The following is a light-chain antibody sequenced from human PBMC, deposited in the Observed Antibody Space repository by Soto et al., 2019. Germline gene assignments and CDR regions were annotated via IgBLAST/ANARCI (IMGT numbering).Light chain of an antibody. CDR3: QHYGSLVLT. CDR2: GAS. J-gene: IGKJ4*01. CDR1: QSVSSTY. V-gene: IGKV3-20*01. Sequence: EIVLTQSPGTLSLSPGERATLSCRASQSVSSTYLAWYQQKPGQAPRLLIYGASSRATGIPDRFSGSGSGXXFTLTISRLEPEDFAVYYCQHYGSLVLTFGGGTKVEIK.